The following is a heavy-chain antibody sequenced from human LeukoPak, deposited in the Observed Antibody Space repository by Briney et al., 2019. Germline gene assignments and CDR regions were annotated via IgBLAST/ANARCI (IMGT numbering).Heavy chain of an antibody. CDR2: VSRSGSST. CDR3: ARSSSGWYSFDY. Sequence: GGSLRLFCAASGFTFTSYAMSWARQAPGKGLEWVSGVSRSGSSTKYADNAKGRFIISGDNPKNTLYLQMNSLRAEDTAVYYCARSSSGWYSFDYWGQGTLVTVSS. J-gene: IGHJ4*02. D-gene: IGHD6-19*01. CDR1: GFTFTSYA. V-gene: IGHV3-23*01.